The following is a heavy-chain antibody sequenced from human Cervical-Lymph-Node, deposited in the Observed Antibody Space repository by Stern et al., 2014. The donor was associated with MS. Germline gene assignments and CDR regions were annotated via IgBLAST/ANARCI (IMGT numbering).Heavy chain of an antibody. Sequence: QLQLQESGPGLVRPSQTLSLTCSVSGGSINSDGYYWTWIRQRPGKGLEWIGNIYSSGSTYYSPSLKSRLIISLDTTLNQFSLRLASVTAADTAVYYCATDKAILAPPPRGMDVWGQGTTVTVSS. J-gene: IGHJ6*02. D-gene: IGHD1-14*01. V-gene: IGHV4-31*03. CDR1: GGSINSDGYY. CDR2: IYSSGST. CDR3: ATDKAILAPPPRGMDV.